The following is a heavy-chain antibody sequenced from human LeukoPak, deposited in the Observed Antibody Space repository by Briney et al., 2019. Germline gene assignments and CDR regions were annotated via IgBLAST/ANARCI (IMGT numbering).Heavy chain of an antibody. D-gene: IGHD6-13*01. Sequence: SETLSLTCTVSGGSISSYYWSWIRQPPGKGLEWIGYIYYSGSTNYNPSLKSRVTISVDTSKNQFSLKLSSVTAADTAVYYCARQAQYSSSWYFNAFDIWGQGTMVTVSS. CDR2: IYYSGST. CDR1: GGSISSYY. V-gene: IGHV4-59*08. J-gene: IGHJ3*02. CDR3: ARQAQYSSSWYFNAFDI.